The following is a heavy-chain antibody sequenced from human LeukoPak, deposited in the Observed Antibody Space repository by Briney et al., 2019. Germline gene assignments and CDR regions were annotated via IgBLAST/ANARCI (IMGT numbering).Heavy chain of an antibody. CDR3: ARAGDEYYYDSIARYAGDY. Sequence: GGSLRLSCAASGFTFSSYEMNWVRQAPGKGLEWVSYISSSGSTIYYADSVKGRFTISRDNAKNSLYLQMNSLRAEDTAVYYCARAGDEYYYDSIARYAGDYWGQGTLVTVSS. CDR2: ISSSGSTI. V-gene: IGHV3-48*03. CDR1: GFTFSSYE. D-gene: IGHD3-22*01. J-gene: IGHJ4*02.